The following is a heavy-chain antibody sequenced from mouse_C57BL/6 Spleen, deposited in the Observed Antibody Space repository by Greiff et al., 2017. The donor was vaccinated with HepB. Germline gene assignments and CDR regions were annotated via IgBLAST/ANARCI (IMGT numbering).Heavy chain of an antibody. J-gene: IGHJ2*01. CDR1: GYAFSSYW. CDR3: ARCNRGGNCLDY. V-gene: IGHV1-80*01. D-gene: IGHD2-1*01. Sequence: QVQLQQSGAELVKPGASVKISCKASGYAFSSYWMNWVKQRPGKGLEWIGQIYPGDGDTNYNGKFKGKATLTADKSSSTAYMQLSSLTSEDSAVYFCARCNRGGNCLDYWGQGTTLTVSS. CDR2: IYPGDGDT.